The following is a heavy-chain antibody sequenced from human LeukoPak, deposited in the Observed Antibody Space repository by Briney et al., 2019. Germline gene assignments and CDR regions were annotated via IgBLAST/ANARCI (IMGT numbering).Heavy chain of an antibody. V-gene: IGHV3-48*01. CDR1: GFTFSSYT. CDR2: IGTSSTTI. D-gene: IGHD4-11*01. CDR3: AKVKYSNYGTYEYFDY. J-gene: IGHJ4*02. Sequence: GGSLRLSCAASGFTFSSYTMNWVRQPPGKGLEWVSNIGTSSTTIYYADSVKGRFTISRDNSKNTLYLQMNSLRAEDTAVYYCAKVKYSNYGTYEYFDYWGQGTLVTVSS.